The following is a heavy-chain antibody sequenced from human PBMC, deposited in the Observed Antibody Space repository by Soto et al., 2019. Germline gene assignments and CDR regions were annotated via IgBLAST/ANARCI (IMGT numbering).Heavy chain of an antibody. J-gene: IGHJ6*02. CDR2: IIPIFGTA. D-gene: IGHD3-3*01. CDR3: AREGGLRQLGYYGMDV. CDR1: GGTFSSYA. V-gene: IGHV1-69*06. Sequence: QVQLVQSGAEVKKPGSSVKVSCKASGGTFSSYAISWVRQAPGQGLEWMGGIIPIFGTANYAQKFQGRVTITADKSTSTDYMELSSLRSEDTAVYYCAREGGLRQLGYYGMDVWGQGTTVTVSS.